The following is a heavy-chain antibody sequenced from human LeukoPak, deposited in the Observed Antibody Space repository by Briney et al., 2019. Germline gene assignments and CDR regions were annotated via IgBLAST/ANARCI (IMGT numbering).Heavy chain of an antibody. V-gene: IGHV3-74*01. CDR2: INSDGSRT. D-gene: IGHD6-19*01. Sequence: GGSLRLSCAASGFTFSNYWMPWVRQAPGKGLVWVSLINSDGSRTIYADSVKGRFTISRDNAKNTLYLQMNSLRAEDTAVYYCVRDAVGTTPFDHWGQGTLVTVSS. J-gene: IGHJ4*02. CDR3: VRDAVGTTPFDH. CDR1: GFTFSNYW.